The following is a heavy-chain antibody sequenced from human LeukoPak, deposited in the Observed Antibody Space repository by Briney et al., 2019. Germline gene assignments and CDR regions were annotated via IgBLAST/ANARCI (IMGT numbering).Heavy chain of an antibody. CDR2: INHGGIT. J-gene: IGHJ4*02. CDR1: SDSISSSGYY. Sequence: SETLSLTCTVSSDSISSSGYYWGWSRQTPGKGLEWIGSINHGGITYYSPSLKSRVTKSVDTSKNQFSLKLSSVTAADTAVYYCGRDRPTGYYDYWGQGTLVTVSS. D-gene: IGHD3-10*01. V-gene: IGHV4-39*07. CDR3: GRDRPTGYYDY.